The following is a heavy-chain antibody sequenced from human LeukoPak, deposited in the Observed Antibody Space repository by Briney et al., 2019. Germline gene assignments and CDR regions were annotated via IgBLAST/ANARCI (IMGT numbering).Heavy chain of an antibody. J-gene: IGHJ6*03. V-gene: IGHV4-39*01. CDR2: IYYSGST. CDR3: ARVPSGYCSGGSCYPSSYYYYMDV. D-gene: IGHD2-15*01. CDR1: GGSISSSSYY. Sequence: PSETLSLTCTVSGGSISSSSYYWGWIRQPPGKGLEWIGSIYYSGSTYYNPSLKSRVTISVDTSKNQFSLKLSSVTAADTAVYYCARVPSGYCSGGSCYPSSYYYYMDVWGKGPRSPSP.